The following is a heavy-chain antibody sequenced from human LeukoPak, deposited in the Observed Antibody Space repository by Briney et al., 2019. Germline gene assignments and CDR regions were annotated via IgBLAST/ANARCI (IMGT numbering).Heavy chain of an antibody. Sequence: GASVKVSCKASGYTFTSYYMHWVRQAPGQGLEWMGIVNPSGGSTSYAQKFQGRVTMTRDTSTSTVYMELSSLRSEDTAVYYCARDPPAAADFDYWGQGTLVTVSS. J-gene: IGHJ4*02. D-gene: IGHD6-13*01. V-gene: IGHV1-46*01. CDR2: VNPSGGST. CDR1: GYTFTSYY. CDR3: ARDPPAAADFDY.